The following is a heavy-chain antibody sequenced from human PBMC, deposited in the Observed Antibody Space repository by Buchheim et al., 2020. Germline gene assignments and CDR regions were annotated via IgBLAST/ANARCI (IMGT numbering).Heavy chain of an antibody. Sequence: QVQLVESGGGVVQPGRSLRLSCAASGFTFSSYAMHWVRQAPGKGLEWVAVISYDGSNKYYADSVKGRFTISRDNSKNTLYLQMNSLRAEDTAVYYCARGKTALGWGQGTL. J-gene: IGHJ4*02. V-gene: IGHV3-30-3*01. CDR1: GFTFSSYA. CDR2: ISYDGSNK. CDR3: ARGKTALG. D-gene: IGHD5-18*01.